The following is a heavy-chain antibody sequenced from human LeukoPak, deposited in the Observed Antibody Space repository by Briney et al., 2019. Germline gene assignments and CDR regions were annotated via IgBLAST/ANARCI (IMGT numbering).Heavy chain of an antibody. D-gene: IGHD4-17*01. CDR2: IYTSGST. CDR1: GGSISSGSYY. Sequence: PSETLSLTCTVSGGSISSGSYYWSWIRQPAGKGLEWIGRIYTSGSTNYNPSLKSRVTISVDTSKNQFSLKLSSVTAADTAVYYCARDHVVATTVTTGYYYYYYMDVWGKGTTVTIS. V-gene: IGHV4-61*02. CDR3: ARDHVVATTVTTGYYYYYYMDV. J-gene: IGHJ6*03.